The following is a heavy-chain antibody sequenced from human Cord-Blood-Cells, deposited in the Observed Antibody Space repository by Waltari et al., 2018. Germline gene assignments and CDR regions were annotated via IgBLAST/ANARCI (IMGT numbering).Heavy chain of an antibody. CDR3: ARTGRDGYNYNYYYYYMDV. V-gene: IGHV4-59*01. CDR2: IYYSGST. D-gene: IGHD5-12*01. J-gene: IGHJ6*03. CDR1: GGSISLYH. Sequence: QVQLQESGPGLVKPSETLSLTWTVSGGSISLYHLRWIRHPPGKGLEWIGYIYYSGSTNYNPSLKSRVTISVDTSKNQFSLKLSSVTAADTAVYYCARTGRDGYNYNYYYYYMDVWGKGTTVTVSS.